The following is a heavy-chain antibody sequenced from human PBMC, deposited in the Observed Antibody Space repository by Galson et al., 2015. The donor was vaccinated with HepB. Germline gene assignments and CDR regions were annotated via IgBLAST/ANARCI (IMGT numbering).Heavy chain of an antibody. Sequence: SVKVSCKASGYTFTSFDINWVRQATGQGLEWMGWVNTNTGKPTYAPGFAGRFVFSLDTSVTTAYLQISSLETDDTAVYYCARSPLRFLDWLPYYDYYYMDVWGEGTTVTVSS. CDR1: GYTFTSFD. CDR2: VNTNTGKP. V-gene: IGHV7-4-1*02. CDR3: ARSPLRFLDWLPYYDYYYMDV. J-gene: IGHJ6*03. D-gene: IGHD3-3*01.